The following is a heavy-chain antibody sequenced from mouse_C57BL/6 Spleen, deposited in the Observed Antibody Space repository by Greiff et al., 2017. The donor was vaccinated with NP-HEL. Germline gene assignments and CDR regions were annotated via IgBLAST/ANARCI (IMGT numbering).Heavy chain of an antibody. J-gene: IGHJ3*01. Sequence: EVQLQQSGPGLVKPSQSLSLTCSVTGYSITSGYYWNWIRQFPGNKLEWMGYISYDGSNNYNPSLKNRISITRDTSKNQFFLKLNSVTTEDTATYYCAREERDYDYDGFAYWGQGTLVTVSA. D-gene: IGHD2-4*01. CDR1: GYSITSGYY. CDR3: AREERDYDYDGFAY. CDR2: ISYDGSN. V-gene: IGHV3-6*01.